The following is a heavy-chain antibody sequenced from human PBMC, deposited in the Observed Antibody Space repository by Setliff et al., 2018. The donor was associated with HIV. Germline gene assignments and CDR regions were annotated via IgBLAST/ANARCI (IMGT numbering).Heavy chain of an antibody. CDR1: GFTFSTFS. D-gene: IGHD3-22*01. CDR3: ARVYDSSGYSLSIPGY. J-gene: IGHJ4*01. Sequence: GGSLRVSCAASGFTFSTFSMSWVRQAPGKGLEWVSSITSRSADIYYADSVRGRFTISRDNARNSLVLQMNSLRAEDTAVYYCARVYDSSGYSLSIPGYWGQGTLVTVPQ. CDR2: ITSRSADI. V-gene: IGHV3-21*01.